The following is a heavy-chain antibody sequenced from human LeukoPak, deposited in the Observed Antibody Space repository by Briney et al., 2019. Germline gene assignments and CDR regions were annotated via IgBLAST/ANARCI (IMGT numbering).Heavy chain of an antibody. Sequence: SVKVSCKASGGTFSSYTISWVRQAPGQGLEWMGRIIPILGIANYAQKFQGRVTITADKSTSTAYMELSSLRSEDTAVYYCARDVHNGYSYGTHFDYWGQGTLVTVSS. CDR2: IIPILGIA. J-gene: IGHJ4*02. CDR3: ARDVHNGYSYGTHFDY. CDR1: GGTFSSYT. D-gene: IGHD5-18*01. V-gene: IGHV1-69*04.